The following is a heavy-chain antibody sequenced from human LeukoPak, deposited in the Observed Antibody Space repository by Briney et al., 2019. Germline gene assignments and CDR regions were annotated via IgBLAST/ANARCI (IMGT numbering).Heavy chain of an antibody. CDR3: AMYDYVWGSYRYAFDI. D-gene: IGHD3-16*02. V-gene: IGHV1-2*02. J-gene: IGHJ3*02. CDR1: GSTFTDDY. Sequence: ASVKVSCKASGSTFTDDYIHWVRQAPGQGLEWMGSINPTGDGTHYAQKFQGRITMTRDTSITTAYMELSSLRSEDTAVYYCAMYDYVWGSYRYAFDIWGQGTMVTVSS. CDR2: INPTGDGT.